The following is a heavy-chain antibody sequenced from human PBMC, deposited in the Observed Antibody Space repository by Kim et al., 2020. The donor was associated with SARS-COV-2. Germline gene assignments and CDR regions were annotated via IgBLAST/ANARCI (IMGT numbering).Heavy chain of an antibody. Sequence: GGSLGLSCAASGFTFSNYNMNWVRQAPGKGLEWISYISSSTSTIYYADSVKGRFTISRDNAKNSLYLQMNSLRDEDTAVYYCARNAYGSGSFIPNWFDPWGQGTLVTVSS. CDR3: ARNAYGSGSFIPNWFDP. V-gene: IGHV3-48*02. CDR2: ISSSTSTI. J-gene: IGHJ5*02. CDR1: GFTFSNYN. D-gene: IGHD3-10*01.